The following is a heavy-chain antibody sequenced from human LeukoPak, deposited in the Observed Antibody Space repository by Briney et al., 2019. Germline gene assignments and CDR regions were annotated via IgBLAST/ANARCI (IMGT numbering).Heavy chain of an antibody. CDR2: ISSSSSYI. V-gene: IGHV3-21*01. CDR3: ARATTVTTAFDI. Sequence: GGSLRLSCAASGFTFSSYSMNWVRQAPGKGLEWVSSISSSSSYIYYADSVKGRFTISRDNAKNSLYLQMNSLRAEDTAVYYCARATTVTTAFDIWGQGTVVTVSS. CDR1: GFTFSSYS. D-gene: IGHD4-17*01. J-gene: IGHJ3*02.